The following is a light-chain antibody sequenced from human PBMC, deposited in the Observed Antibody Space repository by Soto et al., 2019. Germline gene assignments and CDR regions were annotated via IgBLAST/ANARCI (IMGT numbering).Light chain of an antibody. Sequence: EIVLTHSPGTLSLSPGERATLSCRASQSVSSSYLAWYQQKPGQAPRLLIYGASSRATGIPDRFSGSGSGTDFTLTISRLEPEDFAVYYCQQYGSSSWTFGQGTSVDIK. CDR1: QSVSSSY. CDR3: QQYGSSSWT. V-gene: IGKV3-20*01. J-gene: IGKJ1*01. CDR2: GAS.